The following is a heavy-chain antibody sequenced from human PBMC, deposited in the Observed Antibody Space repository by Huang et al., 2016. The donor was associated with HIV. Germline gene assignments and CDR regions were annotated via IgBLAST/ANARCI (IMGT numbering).Heavy chain of an antibody. Sequence: EVQLVESGGGLIQPGGSLRLSCAASGFTVSSNYVSWVRQAPGKGLGWGSVIYSDDSTYFADSVKGRFTTSRDNSKNTLYLQMNSLRAEDTAVYYCAAQWELRGGVDFWGQGTLVTVSS. CDR2: IYSDDST. D-gene: IGHD1-26*01. CDR1: GFTVSSNY. J-gene: IGHJ4*02. V-gene: IGHV3-53*01. CDR3: AAQWELRGGVDF.